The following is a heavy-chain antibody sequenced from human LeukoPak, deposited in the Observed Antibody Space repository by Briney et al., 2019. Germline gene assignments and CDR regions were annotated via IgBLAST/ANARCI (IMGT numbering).Heavy chain of an antibody. J-gene: IGHJ4*02. V-gene: IGHV5-51*01. Sequence: GESLKISCKGSGYSFPSYWIGWVRQLPGKGLAWMGMIYPGDSDTRYSPSFQGQVTISADKSISTAYLQWSSLKASDTAMYYCARLWEQQLVPLLDYWGQGTLVTVSS. CDR3: ARLWEQQLVPLLDY. CDR2: IYPGDSDT. CDR1: GYSFPSYW. D-gene: IGHD6-13*01.